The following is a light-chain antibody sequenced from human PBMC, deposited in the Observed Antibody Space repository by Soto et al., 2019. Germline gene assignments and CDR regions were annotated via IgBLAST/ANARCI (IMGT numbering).Light chain of an antibody. CDR2: DVI. J-gene: IGLJ1*01. CDR1: TSDVGGYNY. V-gene: IGLV2-14*01. CDR3: TSYTSSGTHV. Sequence: QSVLTQPASVSGSPGHSITISCTGTTSDVGGYNYVSWHQQHPGKAPKLMIYDVINRPSGVSNRFSGSKSDNTASLTISGLQAEDEADYYCTSYTSSGTHVFGSGTKVTVL.